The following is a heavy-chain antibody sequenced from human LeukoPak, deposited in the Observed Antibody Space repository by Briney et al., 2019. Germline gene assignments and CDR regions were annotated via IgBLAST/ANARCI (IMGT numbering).Heavy chain of an antibody. D-gene: IGHD6-13*01. J-gene: IGHJ4*02. CDR3: ARAYSSSWYDY. V-gene: IGHV1-3*01. Sequence: ASVTVSCKASGYTFTTYAMHWVRQAPGQRLEWMGWINAGNGNTKYSQNFQGRVTIARDTSASTAYMELSSLRSEDTAVYCCARAYSSSWYDYWGQGTLVTVSS. CDR1: GYTFTTYA. CDR2: INAGNGNT.